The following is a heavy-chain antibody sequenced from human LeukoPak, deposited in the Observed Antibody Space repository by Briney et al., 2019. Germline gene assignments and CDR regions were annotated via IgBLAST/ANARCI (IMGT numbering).Heavy chain of an antibody. CDR3: ARAVYDILTGPISYGMDV. CDR1: GYTFTGYY. D-gene: IGHD3-9*01. J-gene: IGHJ6*02. CDR2: INPNSGGT. Sequence: ASVKVSCKASGYTFTGYYMHWVRQAPGQGLEWMGWINPNSGGTNYAQKFQGRVTMTRDTSISTAYMELSRLRSDDTAVYYCARAVYDILTGPISYGMDVWGQGTTVTVSS. V-gene: IGHV1-2*02.